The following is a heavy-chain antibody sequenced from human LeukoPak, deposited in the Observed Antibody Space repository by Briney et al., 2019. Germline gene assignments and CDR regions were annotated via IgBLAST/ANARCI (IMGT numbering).Heavy chain of an antibody. CDR3: ARGKLYCSSTSCYYYMDV. J-gene: IGHJ6*03. CDR1: GGSFSSYY. CDR2: IYYSGST. D-gene: IGHD2-2*01. Sequence: SETLSLTCAVYGGSFSSYYWGWIRQPPGKGLEWIGSIYYSGSTYYNPSLKSRVTMSVDTSKNQFSLKLSSVTAADTAVYYCARGKLYCSSTSCYYYMDVWGKGTTVTISS. V-gene: IGHV4-39*07.